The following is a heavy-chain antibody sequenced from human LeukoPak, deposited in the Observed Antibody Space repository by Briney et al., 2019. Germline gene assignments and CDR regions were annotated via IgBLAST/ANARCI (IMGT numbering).Heavy chain of an antibody. CDR2: ISGSGGST. V-gene: IGHV3-23*01. J-gene: IGHJ4*02. CDR3: AKYNSDWYDDY. Sequence: GGSLRLSCPASGFTFYSYAMTWVRQAPGKGLEWVSAISGSGGSTYYADSVKGRFTISRDNSKNTLYLQMSSLRAEDTALYYCAKYNSDWYDDYWGQGTLVTVSS. D-gene: IGHD6-19*01. CDR1: GFTFYSYA.